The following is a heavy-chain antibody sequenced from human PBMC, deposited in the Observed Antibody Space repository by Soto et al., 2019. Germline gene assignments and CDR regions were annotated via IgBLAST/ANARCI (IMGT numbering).Heavy chain of an antibody. V-gene: IGHV5-51*01. CDR1: GYGFTSYW. CDR2: IYPGDSDT. CDR3: ARRKVKVRDAFDI. J-gene: IGHJ3*02. D-gene: IGHD3-10*01. Sequence: GESLKISCKGSGYGFTSYWIGWVRQMPGKGLEWMGIIYPGDSDTRYSPSFQGQVTISADKSISTAYLQWSSLKASDTAMYYCARRKVKVRDAFDIWGQGTMVTVSS.